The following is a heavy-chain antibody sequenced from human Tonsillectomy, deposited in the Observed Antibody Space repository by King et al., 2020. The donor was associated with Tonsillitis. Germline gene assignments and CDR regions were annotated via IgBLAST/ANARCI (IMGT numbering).Heavy chain of an antibody. CDR2: IIPIYGTP. Sequence: VQLVESGAEVKKPGSSVKLSCKASGGTFSSQGISWVRQARGQGLEWMGGIIPIYGTPRYAQKFQGRIAISDDESTSTVYMDLSSLGSEDTAVYYCARRALLGHTRPFDSWGQGTLVTVSS. J-gene: IGHJ4*02. CDR3: ARRALLGHTRPFDS. D-gene: IGHD1/OR15-1a*01. V-gene: IGHV1-69*01. CDR1: GGTFSSQG.